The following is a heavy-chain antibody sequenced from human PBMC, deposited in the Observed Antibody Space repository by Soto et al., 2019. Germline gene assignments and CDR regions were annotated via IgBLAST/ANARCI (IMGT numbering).Heavy chain of an antibody. CDR1: GGSISSYY. V-gene: IGHV4-59*01. CDR2: IYYSGST. J-gene: IGHJ6*03. CDR3: AREGAYYYYMDF. D-gene: IGHD3-16*01. Sequence: ETLSLTCTVSGGSISSYYWSWIRQPPGKGLEWIGYIYYSGSTNYNPSLKSRVTISVDTSKNQFSLKLSSVTAADTAVYYCAREGAYYYYMDFWGKGTTVTVSS.